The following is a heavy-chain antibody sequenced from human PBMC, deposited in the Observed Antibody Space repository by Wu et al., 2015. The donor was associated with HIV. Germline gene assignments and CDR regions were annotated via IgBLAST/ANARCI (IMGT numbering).Heavy chain of an antibody. CDR1: GYTFTSYY. Sequence: QVQLVQSGAEVKKPGASVKISCKASGYTFTSYYLHWVRQAPGQGLEWMGIINPSGSTTTNAQKFQGRVTMTRDTSTSAFYMELTSLRSEDTAVYFCAREGRNVAATGSYWYFDLWGRGTLVTVSS. CDR2: INPSGSTT. V-gene: IGHV1-46*01. CDR3: AREGRNVAATGSYWYFDL. D-gene: IGHD6-13*01. J-gene: IGHJ2*01.